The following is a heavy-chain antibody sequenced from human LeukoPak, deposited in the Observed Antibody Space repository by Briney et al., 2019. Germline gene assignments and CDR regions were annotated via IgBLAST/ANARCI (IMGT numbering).Heavy chain of an antibody. CDR3: ARQGYTASYYFLAF. J-gene: IGHJ4*02. V-gene: IGHV4-4*07. CDR2: IYATGAT. D-gene: IGHD1-26*01. CDR1: GDFIRSYW. Sequence: SEALSLTCDVSGDFIRSYWWGWVRQPAGKGLEWIGRIYATGATKFNPSLKSRLTMSMDTSTNQWSLKLCLKLTSVTAADTVVYFCARQGYTASYYFLAFWSQGTLVTVSP.